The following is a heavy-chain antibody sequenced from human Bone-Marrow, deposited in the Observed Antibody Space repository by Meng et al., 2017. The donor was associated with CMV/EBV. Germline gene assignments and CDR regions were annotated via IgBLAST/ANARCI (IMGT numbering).Heavy chain of an antibody. V-gene: IGHV4-61*01. CDR2: IFYSGST. CDR3: ARKVGAAFDI. Sequence: SETLSLTCTVSGGSINSGSYYWSWIRQPPGKGLEWIGYIFYSGSTNYNPSLKSRVTISVDTSKNQFSLKLNSVTAADTAVYYCARKVGAAFDIWGQGTKVTVSS. J-gene: IGHJ3*02. CDR1: GGSINSGSYY. D-gene: IGHD1-26*01.